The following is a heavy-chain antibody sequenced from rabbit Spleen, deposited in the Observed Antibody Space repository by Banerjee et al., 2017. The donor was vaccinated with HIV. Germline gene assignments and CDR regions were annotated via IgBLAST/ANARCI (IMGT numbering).Heavy chain of an antibody. CDR3: ARETSSGWGVVSYYFNL. CDR2: IASGSSGDT. CDR1: GFTISSSYY. D-gene: IGHD4-1*01. V-gene: IGHV1S45*01. J-gene: IGHJ4*01. Sequence: QEQLEESGGDLVKPEGSLTLTCTASGFTISSSYYMCWVRQAPEKGLEWVACIASGSSGDTYYASWAKGRFTISKTSSTTVTLQMTSLTAADTATYFCARETSSGWGVVSYYFNLWGPGTLVTVS.